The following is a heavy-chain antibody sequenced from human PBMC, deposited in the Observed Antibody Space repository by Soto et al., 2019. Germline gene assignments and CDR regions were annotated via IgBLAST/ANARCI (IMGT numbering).Heavy chain of an antibody. D-gene: IGHD6-19*01. Sequence: GGSLRLSCAASGFTFSSYAMSWVRQAPGKGLEWVSAISGSGGSTYYAGSVKGRFTISRDNSKNTLYLQMNSLRAEDTAVYYCARMDPKGSGWYIFDYWGQGTLVTVSS. CDR2: ISGSGGST. J-gene: IGHJ4*02. CDR1: GFTFSSYA. V-gene: IGHV3-23*01. CDR3: ARMDPKGSGWYIFDY.